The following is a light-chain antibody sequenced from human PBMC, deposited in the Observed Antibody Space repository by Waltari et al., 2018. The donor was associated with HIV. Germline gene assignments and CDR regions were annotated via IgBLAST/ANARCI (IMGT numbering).Light chain of an antibody. CDR2: ATS. CDR1: QSVITN. Sequence: EIVMTQSPATLSVSPGERVTLSCRASQSVITNLAWYQQKFGQPPRLLIYATSTRATNIPARFSGGGSGTEFTLTISSLQSEDFAIYYCQQYNTWPRTFGQGTKVEV. CDR3: QQYNTWPRT. V-gene: IGKV3-15*01. J-gene: IGKJ1*01.